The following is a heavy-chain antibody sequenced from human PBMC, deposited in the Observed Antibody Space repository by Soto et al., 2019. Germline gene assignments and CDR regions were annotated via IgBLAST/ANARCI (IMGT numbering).Heavy chain of an antibody. CDR2: INPYNDNT. CDR1: GGTFSSYA. J-gene: IGHJ6*02. CDR3: ARGDMDV. V-gene: IGHV1-18*01. Sequence: QVQLVQSGAEVKKPGSSVKVSCKASGGTFSSYAISWVRQAPGQGLESMGWINPYNDNTFYAQNLQGRITMTTDTSTTTAYMELRSLRSDDTAVYYCARGDMDVWGQGTTVTVSS.